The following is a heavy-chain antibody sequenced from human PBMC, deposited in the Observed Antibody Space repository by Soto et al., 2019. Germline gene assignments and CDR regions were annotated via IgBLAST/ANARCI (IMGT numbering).Heavy chain of an antibody. CDR2: IYYSGST. CDR3: ARDHRYGDNWAFDY. D-gene: IGHD3-16*02. Sequence: PLETLPHTWTVSGGSSSSYYWIWIRQPPGKGLEWIGYIYYSGSTNYNPSLKSRVTISLDTSKNQFSLKLSSVTAADTAIYYCARDHRYGDNWAFDYWGRGALVTVSS. V-gene: IGHV4-59*12. J-gene: IGHJ4*02. CDR1: GGSSSSYY.